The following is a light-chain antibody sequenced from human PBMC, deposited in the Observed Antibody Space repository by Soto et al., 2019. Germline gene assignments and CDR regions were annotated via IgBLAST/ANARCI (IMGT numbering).Light chain of an antibody. CDR3: QPGHNWPLT. J-gene: IGKJ2*01. CDR2: PAS. CDR1: QSISTE. Sequence: EIAMTQSPATLSVSPGERATLSFRASQSISTELAWYQQKPGQPPRLLIYPASTRASGVPARFTGSGSGSEFTLTISGLQSEDFAVYYCQPGHNWPLTFGQGTRLEI. V-gene: IGKV3-15*01.